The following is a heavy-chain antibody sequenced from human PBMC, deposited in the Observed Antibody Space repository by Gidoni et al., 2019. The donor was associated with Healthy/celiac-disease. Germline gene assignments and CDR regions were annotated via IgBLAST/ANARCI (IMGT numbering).Heavy chain of an antibody. CDR1: GFTFSSYG. J-gene: IGHJ6*02. D-gene: IGHD2-2*01. Sequence: QVQLVESGGGVVQPGRSLRLSCAASGFTFSSYGMHWFRQAPGKGLEWVAVISYDGSNKYYADSVKGRFTISRDNSKNTLYLQMNSLRAEDTAVYYCAKALSPAGYYYYYGMDVWGQGTTVTVSS. V-gene: IGHV3-30*18. CDR2: ISYDGSNK. CDR3: AKALSPAGYYYYYGMDV.